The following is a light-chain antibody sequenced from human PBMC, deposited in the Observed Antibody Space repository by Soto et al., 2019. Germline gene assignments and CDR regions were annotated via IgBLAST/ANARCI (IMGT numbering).Light chain of an antibody. J-gene: IGKJ4*01. CDR2: AAS. V-gene: IGKV1-12*01. Sequence: DIQMTQSPSSVSASVGDRVTITCRASQGISSWLTWYQQKPGKAPKLLIYAASSLQSGVPARFSGSGAGTDFTLTISNLQPEDYAAYYCHQANSYPLTFGGGTKVEIK. CDR3: HQANSYPLT. CDR1: QGISSW.